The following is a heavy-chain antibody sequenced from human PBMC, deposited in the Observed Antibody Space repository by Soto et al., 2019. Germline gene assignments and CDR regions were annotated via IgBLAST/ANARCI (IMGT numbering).Heavy chain of an antibody. D-gene: IGHD3-16*01. V-gene: IGHV4-31*03. J-gene: IGHJ4*02. CDR3: AREGGEGLDY. Sequence: PWETLSLTCTVSGGSIRSGSHYWSWMRQHPGKGLEWIGYIYYSGSTYYDPSLKSRITISISTSKNQFSLKLTSVAAADTAVYACAREGGEGLDYWRQGTLVNVSS. CDR2: IYYSGST. CDR1: GGSIRSGSHY.